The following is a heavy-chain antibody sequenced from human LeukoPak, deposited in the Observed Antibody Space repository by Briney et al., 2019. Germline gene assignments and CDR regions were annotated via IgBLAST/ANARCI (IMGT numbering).Heavy chain of an antibody. D-gene: IGHD2/OR15-2a*01. CDR1: GFTFSSYS. CDR2: ISGSGGST. J-gene: IGHJ3*02. V-gene: IGHV3-23*01. CDR3: ARMGRATFAFDI. Sequence: GGSQTLSCPASGFTFSSYSMSWVRQAPGKGLEWVSAISGSGGSTYYADSVKGRFTTSRDNSRNTLYLQMNSLRAEDTAVYYCARMGRATFAFDIWGQGTMVTVSS.